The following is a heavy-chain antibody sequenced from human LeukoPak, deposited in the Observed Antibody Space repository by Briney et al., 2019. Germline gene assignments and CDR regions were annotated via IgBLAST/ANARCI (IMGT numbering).Heavy chain of an antibody. J-gene: IGHJ6*02. Sequence: PGESLKISCKGSGYSFTSYWIGWVRQMPGKGLEWMGIIYPGDSDTKYSPSFQGQVTISADKSISTAYLQWSSLKASDTAMYYCARGPPFKDTAMANYYYGMDVWGQGTTVTVSS. D-gene: IGHD5-18*01. CDR3: ARGPPFKDTAMANYYYGMDV. CDR2: IYPGDSDT. V-gene: IGHV5-51*01. CDR1: GYSFTSYW.